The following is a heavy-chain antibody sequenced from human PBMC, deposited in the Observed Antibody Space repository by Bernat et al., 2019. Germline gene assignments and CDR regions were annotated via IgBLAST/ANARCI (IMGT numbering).Heavy chain of an antibody. D-gene: IGHD4-23*01. Sequence: QVQLQESGPGLVKPSETLSLTCTVSGGSISSYYWSWIRQPPGKGLEWIGYIYYSGSTNYNPSLKSRVTISVDTSKNQFSLKLSSVTAADTAVYYCARRRSLGYGGVTDFDYWGQGTLVTVSS. CDR3: ARRRSLGYGGVTDFDY. CDR1: GGSISSYY. J-gene: IGHJ4*02. CDR2: IYYSGST. V-gene: IGHV4-59*01.